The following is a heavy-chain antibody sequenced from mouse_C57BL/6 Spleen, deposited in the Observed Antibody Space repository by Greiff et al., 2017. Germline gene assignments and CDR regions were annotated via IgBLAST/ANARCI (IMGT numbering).Heavy chain of an antibody. CDR3: ATFTTIVEGYAMDY. CDR2: IWRGGST. Sequence: VKLKQSGPGLVQPSQSLSITCTVSGFSLTSYGVHWVRQSPGKGLEWLGVIWRGGSTDYNAAFMSRLSITKDNSKSQVFFKMNSLQADDTAIYYCATFTTIVEGYAMDYWGQGTSVTVSS. J-gene: IGHJ4*01. D-gene: IGHD1-1*01. V-gene: IGHV2-5*01. CDR1: GFSLTSYG.